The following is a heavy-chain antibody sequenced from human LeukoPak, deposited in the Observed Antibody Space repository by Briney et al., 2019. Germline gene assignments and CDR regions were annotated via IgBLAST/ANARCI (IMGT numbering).Heavy chain of an antibody. CDR2: IHHSGNT. J-gene: IGHJ4*02. V-gene: IGHV4-34*01. CDR1: GGSFSDYY. CDR3: ARGARVGYSSGWSIDY. Sequence: SETLSLTSAVYGGSFSDYYWSWIRQPPGKGLEWIGEIHHSGNTNYNPSLKSRVTISVDTSKNQFSLRLNSVTAADTAVYYCARGARVGYSSGWSIDYWGQGTLVTVSS. D-gene: IGHD6-19*01.